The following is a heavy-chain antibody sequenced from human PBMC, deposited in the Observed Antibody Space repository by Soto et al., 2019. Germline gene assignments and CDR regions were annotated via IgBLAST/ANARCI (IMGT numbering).Heavy chain of an antibody. CDR1: GYTFSSYD. CDR3: ARGGSKAYGMDV. Sequence: ASVKVSCKASGYTFSSYDTNWLLQATGQGLEWMGWMNPNSGNTGYAQKFQGRVTMTRNTSISTAYMELSSLRSEDTAVYHCARGGSKAYGMDVWGQGTTVTVSS. CDR2: MNPNSGNT. J-gene: IGHJ6*02. V-gene: IGHV1-8*01.